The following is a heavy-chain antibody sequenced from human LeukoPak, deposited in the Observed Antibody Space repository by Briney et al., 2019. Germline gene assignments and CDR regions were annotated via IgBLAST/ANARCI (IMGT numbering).Heavy chain of an antibody. Sequence: QSGGSLKLSCAASGFIFSDYGITWVRQAPGKGLEWVSGISGSGANTYFADSVKGRSTISRDNSKNTVYVQMDSMRPEDTAVYYCARVKGVVTAILDYWGQGTLVTVSS. CDR2: ISGSGANT. V-gene: IGHV3-23*01. J-gene: IGHJ4*02. D-gene: IGHD2-21*02. CDR1: GFIFSDYG. CDR3: ARVKGVVTAILDY.